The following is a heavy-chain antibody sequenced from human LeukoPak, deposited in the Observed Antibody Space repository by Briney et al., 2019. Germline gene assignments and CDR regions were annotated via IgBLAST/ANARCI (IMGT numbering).Heavy chain of an antibody. J-gene: IGHJ4*02. CDR3: ARDGVTRGSGSHFDY. CDR1: GYSISSGYY. CDR2: IYYSGST. V-gene: IGHV4-38-2*02. Sequence: SETLSLTCTVSGYSISSGYYWGWIRQPPGKGLEWIGSIYYSGSTYYNPSLKSRVTISVDTSKNQFSLKLSSVTAADTAVYYCARDGVTRGSGSHFDYWGQGILVTVSS. D-gene: IGHD3-10*01.